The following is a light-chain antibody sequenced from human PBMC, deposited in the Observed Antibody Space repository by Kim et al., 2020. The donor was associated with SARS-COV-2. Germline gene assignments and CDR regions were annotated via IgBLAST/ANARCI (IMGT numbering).Light chain of an antibody. CDR1: SSDVGGYNR. J-gene: IGLJ3*02. CDR3: SSFTSSTTWV. CDR2: AVT. Sequence: GQSVTISCTGTSSDVGGYNRVSWYQQPPGTAPKLMIYAVTNRPSGVPDRFSGSKSGNTASLTISGLLAEDEGDYYCSSFTSSTTWVFGGGTQLTVL. V-gene: IGLV2-18*02.